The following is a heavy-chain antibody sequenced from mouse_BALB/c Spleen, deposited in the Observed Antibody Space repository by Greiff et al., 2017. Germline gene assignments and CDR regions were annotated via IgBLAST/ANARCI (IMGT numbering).Heavy chain of an antibody. CDR2: ISSGSSTI. D-gene: IGHD2-2*01. CDR1: GFTFSSFG. V-gene: IGHV5-17*02. Sequence: EVKLVESGGGLVQPGGSRKLSCAASGFTFSSFGMHWVRQAPEKGLEWVAYISSGSSTIYYADTVKGRFTISRDNPKNTLFLQMTSLRSEDTAMYCCAGGYDGFAYWGQGTVVTVSA. J-gene: IGHJ3*01. CDR3: AGGYDGFAY.